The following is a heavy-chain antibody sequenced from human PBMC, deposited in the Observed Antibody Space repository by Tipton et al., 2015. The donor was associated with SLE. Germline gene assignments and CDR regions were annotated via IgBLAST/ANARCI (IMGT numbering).Heavy chain of an antibody. CDR2: INTANYI. Sequence: SLRLSCAASGFTFSSYSMNWVRQAPGKGLEWVSSINTANYIYYADSVKGRFTISRDNAKNSLYLQMDSLRAEDTAVYYCGAEGSHGGVEFWGQGTLVTVSS. D-gene: IGHD6-13*01. V-gene: IGHV3-21*01. J-gene: IGHJ4*02. CDR3: GAEGSHGGVEF. CDR1: GFTFSSYS.